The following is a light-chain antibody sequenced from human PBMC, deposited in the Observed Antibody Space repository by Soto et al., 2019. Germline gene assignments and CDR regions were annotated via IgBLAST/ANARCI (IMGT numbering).Light chain of an antibody. CDR2: RVS. J-gene: IGKJ1*01. CDR1: QSLVHSDGNTY. Sequence: DAGLMQSPVSLPVTLGQPASISCRSSQSLVHSDGNTYLNWFQQRPGQSPRRLLYRVSNRDSGVPDKFSGSGSGTNFTLKISWVEAEDVGVYYCMQGTHWPRTFGQGTKVDIK. V-gene: IGKV2-30*02. CDR3: MQGTHWPRT.